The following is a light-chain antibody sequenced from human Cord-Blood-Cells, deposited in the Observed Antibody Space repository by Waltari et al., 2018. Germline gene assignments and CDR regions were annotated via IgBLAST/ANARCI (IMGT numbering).Light chain of an antibody. V-gene: IGKV2-40*01. CDR3: MQRIEFPYS. CDR2: TLS. Sequence: DIVLTQTPLSLTVTPGEPAYISCRSSQSLLDSDDGNTYLDWYLQQPGQSPQLLIYTLSYRASGVPDMFSGSGSGAEFTRKISMVGAEGGGVYYCMQRIEFPYSFGQGAKLEIK. CDR1: QSLLDSDDGNTY. J-gene: IGKJ2*03.